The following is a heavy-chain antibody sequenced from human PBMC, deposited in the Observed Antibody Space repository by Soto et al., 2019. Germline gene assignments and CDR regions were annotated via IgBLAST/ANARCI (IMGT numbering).Heavy chain of an antibody. CDR3: AGSNEQWLTLDY. Sequence: LETLSLTCAFYGWSFSGYYWILIPQPPGKGLEWIGEINHSGSTNYNPSLKSRVTISVDTSKNQFSLKLSSVTAADTAVYYCAGSNEQWLTLDYWGQGTLVTVSS. V-gene: IGHV4-34*01. CDR1: GWSFSGYY. CDR2: INHSGST. J-gene: IGHJ4*02. D-gene: IGHD6-19*01.